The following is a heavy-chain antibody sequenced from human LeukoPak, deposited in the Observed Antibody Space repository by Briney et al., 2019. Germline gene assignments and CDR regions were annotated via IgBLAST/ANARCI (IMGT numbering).Heavy chain of an antibody. J-gene: IGHJ6*02. CDR3: ARVGHSSSWPRLYYYYGMDV. Sequence: SETLSLTCTVYGGSISSYYWSWIRQPPGKGLEWIGYIYYSGSTNYNPSLKSRVTISVDTSKNQFSLKLSSVTAADTAVYYCARVGHSSSWPRLYYYYGMDVWGQGTTVTVSS. V-gene: IGHV4-59*01. CDR2: IYYSGST. CDR1: GGSISSYY. D-gene: IGHD6-13*01.